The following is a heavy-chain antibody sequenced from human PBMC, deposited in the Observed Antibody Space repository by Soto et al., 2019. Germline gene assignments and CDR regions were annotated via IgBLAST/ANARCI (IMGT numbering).Heavy chain of an antibody. J-gene: IGHJ6*02. D-gene: IGHD2-21*02. CDR2: IYWDGDK. V-gene: IGHV2-5*02. CDR3: AHSRFVGDCLRSYSSHYYYGMDV. Sequence: SGPTLVNPTQTLTLTCTFSGFSLNTGGLGVGWIRQPPGKALEWLALIYWDGDKRYSPSLKSRLSITKDTSNNQVVLTMTNMDPVDTATYYCAHSRFVGDCLRSYSSHYYYGMDVWGQVTTVTVSS. CDR1: GFSLNTGGLG.